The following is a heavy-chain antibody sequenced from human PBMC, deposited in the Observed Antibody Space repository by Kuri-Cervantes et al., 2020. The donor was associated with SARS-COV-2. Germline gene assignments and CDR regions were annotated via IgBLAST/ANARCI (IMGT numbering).Heavy chain of an antibody. CDR3: ARGFELLRDFDL. D-gene: IGHD1-7*01. V-gene: IGHV3-30-3*01. Sequence: LSLTCAASGFTFSTYTMHWVRQAPGKGLEWVAVTTDDGTNKYYADSVKGRFTTSRDNSKNTLYLQMNSLRTEDTAVYYCARGFELLRDFDLWGRGTLVTVSS. CDR1: GFTFSTYT. J-gene: IGHJ2*01. CDR2: TTDDGTNK.